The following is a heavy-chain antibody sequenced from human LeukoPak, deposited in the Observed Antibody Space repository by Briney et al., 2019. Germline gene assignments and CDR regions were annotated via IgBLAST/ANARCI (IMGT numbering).Heavy chain of an antibody. CDR1: GFTFSSYW. CDR2: IKQDGSEK. Sequence: GGSLRLSCAASGFTFSSYWMSWVRQAPGKGLEWVANIKQDGSEKYYVDSVKGRFTNSRDNAKNSLYLQMNSLRAENTAVYYCAREYVGSSSWYYYYYHMDVWGKGTTVTVSS. D-gene: IGHD6-13*01. V-gene: IGHV3-7*01. J-gene: IGHJ6*03. CDR3: AREYVGSSSWYYYYYHMDV.